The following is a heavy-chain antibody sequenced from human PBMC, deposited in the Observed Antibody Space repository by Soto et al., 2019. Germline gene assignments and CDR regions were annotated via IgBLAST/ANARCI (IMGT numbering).Heavy chain of an antibody. J-gene: IGHJ4*02. CDR2: ISGYNSDT. CDR3: ARDRCTGTSCYWKYIDN. Sequence: QVQLVQSGAEVKKPGASVKVSCKASGYSFTSYGISWVRQAPGQGLEWMGWISGYNSDTKYDQKFQGRVTMTTDTSTSTVYMELRTLRSDDTAVYYCARDRCTGTSCYWKYIDNWGQGTLVTVSS. CDR1: GYSFTSYG. V-gene: IGHV1-18*01. D-gene: IGHD2-2*01.